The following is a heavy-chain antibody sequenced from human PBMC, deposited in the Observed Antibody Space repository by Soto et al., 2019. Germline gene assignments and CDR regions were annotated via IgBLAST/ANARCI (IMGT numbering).Heavy chain of an antibody. CDR2: IYYRSKWFH. CDR3: ARVHCSAGTCLDGLDF. D-gene: IGHD2-15*01. V-gene: IGHV6-1*01. J-gene: IGHJ6*02. CDR1: GDSVSSNGAC. Sequence: PQTLSLTFVISGDSVSSNGACWNWIRQSPSRGLQWLGRIYYRSKWFHDYAASVESRMAINPDTSRNQFSLQLNYVTPADTAVYYCARVHCSAGTCLDGLDFWGQGTTVTVSS.